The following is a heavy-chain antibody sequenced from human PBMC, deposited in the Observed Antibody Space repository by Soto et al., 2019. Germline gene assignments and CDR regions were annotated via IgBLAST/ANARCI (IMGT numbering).Heavy chain of an antibody. Sequence: SETLSLTCTVSGGSISSGGYYWSWIRQHPGKGLEWIGYIYYSGSTYYNPSLKSRVTISVDTSKNQFSLKLSSVTAADTAVYYCARDAVGGDRYFDYWGQGTLVTVSS. CDR2: IYYSGST. V-gene: IGHV4-31*03. CDR3: ARDAVGGDRYFDY. D-gene: IGHD2-21*02. J-gene: IGHJ4*02. CDR1: GGSISSGGYY.